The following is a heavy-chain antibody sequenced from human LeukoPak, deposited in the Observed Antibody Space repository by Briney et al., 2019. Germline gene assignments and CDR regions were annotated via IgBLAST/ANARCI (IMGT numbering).Heavy chain of an antibody. Sequence: GGSLRLSCTTSGFTFSSSAMSWVRQAPGKGLEWVSDINSSGGRTYYADSVKGRFTISRDNSKNTLFLQMNSLRAGDTAVYYCAKDRCSNGIGCYYYYMAVWGKGTTVTISS. CDR1: GFTFSSSA. V-gene: IGHV3-23*01. CDR3: AKDRCSNGIGCYYYYMAV. J-gene: IGHJ6*03. D-gene: IGHD2-8*01. CDR2: INSSGGRT.